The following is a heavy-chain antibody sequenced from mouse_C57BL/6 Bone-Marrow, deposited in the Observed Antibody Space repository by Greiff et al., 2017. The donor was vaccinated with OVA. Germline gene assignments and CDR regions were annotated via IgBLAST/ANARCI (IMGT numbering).Heavy chain of an antibody. CDR2: IYPGDGDT. CDR1: GYAFSSSW. D-gene: IGHD1-1*01. CDR3: ASPFYYGSRLFAY. Sequence: VQLQQSGPELVKPGASVKISCKASGYAFSSSWMNWVKQRPGQGLEWIGRIYPGDGDTNYNGKFKGKATLTADKSSSTAYMQLSSLTSEDSAVYFCASPFYYGSRLFAYWGQGTLVTVSA. V-gene: IGHV1-82*01. J-gene: IGHJ3*01.